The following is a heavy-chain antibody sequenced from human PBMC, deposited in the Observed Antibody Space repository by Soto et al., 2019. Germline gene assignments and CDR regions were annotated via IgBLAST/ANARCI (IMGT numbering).Heavy chain of an antibody. CDR2: IKSKTDGGTT. CDR3: TTTKYYDSSTPSLY. D-gene: IGHD3-22*01. Sequence: EVQLVESGGGLVKPGGSLRLSCAASGFTFSNAWMNWVRQAPGKGLKWVGRIKSKTDGGTTDYAAPVKGRFTISRDDSENTLYLQMNSLKTEDTAVYYCTTTKYYDSSTPSLYWGQGTLVTVSS. J-gene: IGHJ4*02. CDR1: GFTFSNAW. V-gene: IGHV3-15*07.